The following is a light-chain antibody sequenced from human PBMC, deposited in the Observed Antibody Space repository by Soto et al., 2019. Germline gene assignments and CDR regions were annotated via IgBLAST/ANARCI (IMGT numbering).Light chain of an antibody. Sequence: EIVLTQSPGTLSLSPGERATLSCRDSLSLSSSYLAWYQQKPGQAPRLLIYGASSRATGIPDRFSGSGSGTDFTLTISRLEPEDFAVYYCQQYGSSLLTFGGGTKVEIK. J-gene: IGKJ4*01. CDR1: LSLSSSY. V-gene: IGKV3-20*01. CDR2: GAS. CDR3: QQYGSSLLT.